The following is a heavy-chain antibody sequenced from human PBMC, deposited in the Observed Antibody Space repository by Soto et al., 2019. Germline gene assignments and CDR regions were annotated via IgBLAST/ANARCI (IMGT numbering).Heavy chain of an antibody. J-gene: IGHJ4*02. D-gene: IGHD3-22*01. CDR2: IYYTGTT. CDR1: GCSILCYH. CDR3: ARLGGFYQPLDS. V-gene: IGHV4-59*08. Sequence: SATLSLSCPTHGCSILCYHWNWFRQPPGKGLERIGYIYYTGTTTYNPSIKSRVTISVDSSKNQFSLNLTSVSAADTAVYYCARLGGFYQPLDSWGQGTLGTVS.